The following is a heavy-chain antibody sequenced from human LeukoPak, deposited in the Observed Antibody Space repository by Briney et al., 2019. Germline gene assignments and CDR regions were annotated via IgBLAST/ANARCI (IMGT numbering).Heavy chain of an antibody. Sequence: SETLSLTCSVSGGSVNSGSYYWTWLRQPPGKGLERIGDIYYTGSTNYNPSLKSRVTISADTSKNQFSLNLRSVTAADTSVYYCARDDGGYNFGFAYWGQGILVTVSS. J-gene: IGHJ4*02. CDR1: GGSVNSGSYY. V-gene: IGHV4-61*01. CDR2: IYYTGST. D-gene: IGHD5-18*01. CDR3: ARDDGGYNFGFAY.